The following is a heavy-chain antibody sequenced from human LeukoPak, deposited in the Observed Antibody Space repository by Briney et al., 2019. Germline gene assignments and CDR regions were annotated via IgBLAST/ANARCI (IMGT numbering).Heavy chain of an antibody. CDR2: IYYSGST. J-gene: IGHJ3*02. Sequence: PSETLSLTCTVSGGSISSYYWSWIRQPPGKGLEWIGYIYYSGSTNYNPSLKSRVTISVDTSKNQFSLKLSSVTAADTAVYYCAREVSLVTMVRGVRAFDIWGQGTMVTVSS. D-gene: IGHD3-10*01. CDR3: AREVSLVTMVRGVRAFDI. V-gene: IGHV4-59*01. CDR1: GGSISSYY.